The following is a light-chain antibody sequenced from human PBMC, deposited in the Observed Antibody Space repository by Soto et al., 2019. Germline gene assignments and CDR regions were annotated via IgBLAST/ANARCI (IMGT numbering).Light chain of an antibody. Sequence: EIVMTQSPATLPVSPGERATLSCRASQSVGRNLAWYQLKPGLAPRLLIYAVSTRSTGIPASFIGSGSVTEFTLTICSLQSEDFAVYYCQQYDDWPPVTFGQGTRLEIK. V-gene: IGKV3-15*01. CDR2: AVS. CDR3: QQYDDWPPVT. J-gene: IGKJ5*01. CDR1: QSVGRN.